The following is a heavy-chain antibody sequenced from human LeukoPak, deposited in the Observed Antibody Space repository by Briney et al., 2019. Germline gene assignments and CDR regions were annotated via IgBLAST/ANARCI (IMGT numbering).Heavy chain of an antibody. CDR1: GYTFTDYH. V-gene: IGHV1-2*02. D-gene: IGHD2-21*02. CDR2: INTNNGAT. Sequence: ASVKVSCRVSGYTFTDYHLYWVRQAPGQGLEWMGWINTNNGATHYAQKFQGRVTLTRDTSISTAYMDLSRLTSDDTAVYYCARVLIPTLVTSNFDYWGQGTLVTVSS. J-gene: IGHJ4*02. CDR3: ARVLIPTLVTSNFDY.